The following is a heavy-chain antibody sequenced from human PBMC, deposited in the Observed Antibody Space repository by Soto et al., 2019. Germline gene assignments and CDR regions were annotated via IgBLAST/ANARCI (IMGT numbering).Heavy chain of an antibody. V-gene: IGHV3-23*01. CDR1: GFTFSTYA. CDR3: AKAPTQIRKPVPGGY. J-gene: IGHJ4*02. CDR2: ISASDGST. Sequence: GGSLRLSCAASGFTFSTYAMSWVRQAQGKGLKWVSSISASDGSTYYADSVMGRFTISRDNSKNTLFLQMNSLRAEDTAVYYCAKAPTQIRKPVPGGYWGQGTLVTVSS.